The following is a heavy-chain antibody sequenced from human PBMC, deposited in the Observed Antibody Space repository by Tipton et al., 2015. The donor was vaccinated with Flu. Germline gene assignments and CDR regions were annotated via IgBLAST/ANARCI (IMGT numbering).Heavy chain of an antibody. V-gene: IGHV4-61*02. D-gene: IGHD3-16*01. CDR1: GGSISNSDYY. CDR2: IYISGST. Sequence: TLSLTCAVSGGSISNSDYYWNWIRQPAGKGLEWIGRIYISGSTNYNPSLRSRVTMSLDTSKSQFSLKLSSVTAADTAVYYCARAGTTWGRMDVWGQGTTVTVSS. J-gene: IGHJ6*02. CDR3: ARAGTTWGRMDV.